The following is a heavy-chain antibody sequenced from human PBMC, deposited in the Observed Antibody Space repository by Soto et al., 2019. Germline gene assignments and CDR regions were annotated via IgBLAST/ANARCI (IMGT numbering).Heavy chain of an antibody. CDR2: IYYSGST. CDR1: GGSISSSSYY. Sequence: QLQLQESGPGLVKPSETLSLTCTVSGGSISSSSYYWGWIRQPPGKGLECIGTIYYSGSTYYNPSLKSRVTISVDTSKNQFSLRVSSVTAADTAVYYCARGGYDYWGQGTLVTVSS. D-gene: IGHD1-26*01. V-gene: IGHV4-39*01. J-gene: IGHJ4*02. CDR3: ARGGYDY.